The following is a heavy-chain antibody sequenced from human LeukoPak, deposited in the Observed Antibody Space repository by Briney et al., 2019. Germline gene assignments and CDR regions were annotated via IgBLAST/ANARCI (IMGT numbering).Heavy chain of an antibody. CDR3: ARHQTWVVGLKY. D-gene: IGHD2-15*01. J-gene: IGHJ4*02. CDR1: GGSFSGYY. V-gene: IGHV4-34*01. CDR2: INHSGST. Sequence: SETLSLTCAVYGGSFSGYYWSWIRQPPGKGLEWIGEINHSGSTNYNPSLKSRVTISVDTSKNQFSLKLSSVTAADTAVYYCARHQTWVVGLKYWGQGARVTVSS.